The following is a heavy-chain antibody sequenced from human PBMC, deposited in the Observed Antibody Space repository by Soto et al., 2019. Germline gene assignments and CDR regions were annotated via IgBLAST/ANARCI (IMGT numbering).Heavy chain of an antibody. D-gene: IGHD2-8*02. J-gene: IGHJ4*01. CDR2: IVPVLDIS. CDR1: GGTFSTLI. Sequence: QVHLVQSGAEVKKPGSSVTVSCKASGGTFSTLIINWVRQAPGQGLEWMGRIVPVLDISNYAQKFQGRVTTTADNETTTACLEVSSLRSDDTAIDDCAVYCRRGSCRTDSGGHGTLVLVSS. V-gene: IGHV1-69*02. CDR3: AVYCRRGSCRTDS.